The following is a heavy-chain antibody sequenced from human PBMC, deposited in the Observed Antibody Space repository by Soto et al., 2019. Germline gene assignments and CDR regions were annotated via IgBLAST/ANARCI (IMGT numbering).Heavy chain of an antibody. CDR1: GFTFDDYA. J-gene: IGHJ4*02. Sequence: PGGSLILSCSASGFTFDDYAMHWVRQVPGKGLEWVAGISWNGNGLGYAASVKGRFTISRDNAKNSLNLQMSSLRVEDTALYYCVRDTGSGWEGAVFIHWGQGT. D-gene: IGHD3-3*01. CDR2: ISWNGNGL. V-gene: IGHV3-9*01. CDR3: VRDTGSGWEGAVFIH.